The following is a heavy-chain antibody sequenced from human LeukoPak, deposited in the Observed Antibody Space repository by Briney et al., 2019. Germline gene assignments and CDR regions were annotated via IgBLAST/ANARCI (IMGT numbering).Heavy chain of an antibody. CDR2: IYYSGST. CDR3: ARRGINSSSWYPRDYYYYGMDV. CDR1: GGSIRSSSYY. Sequence: SETLSLTCTVSGGSIRSSSYYWGWIRQPPGKGLEWIWSIYYSGSTYYNPSLKSRVTLSVDTSKNQFSLKLSSVTAADTAVYYCARRGINSSSWYPRDYYYYGMDVWGQGTTVTVSS. D-gene: IGHD6-13*01. J-gene: IGHJ6*02. V-gene: IGHV4-39*01.